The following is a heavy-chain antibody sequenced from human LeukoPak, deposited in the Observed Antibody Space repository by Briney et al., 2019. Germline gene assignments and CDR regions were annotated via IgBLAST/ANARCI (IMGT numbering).Heavy chain of an antibody. V-gene: IGHV4-34*01. J-gene: IGHJ5*02. CDR2: INHSGST. Sequence: TTSEPLSLTCAVYGGSFSGYYWSWIRPPPGKGLEWIGEINHSGSTNYNPSLKSRVTISVDTSKNQFSLKLSSVTAADTAVYYCARPRYWYGDWGQGTLVTVSS. CDR1: GGSFSGYY. CDR3: ARPRYWYGD.